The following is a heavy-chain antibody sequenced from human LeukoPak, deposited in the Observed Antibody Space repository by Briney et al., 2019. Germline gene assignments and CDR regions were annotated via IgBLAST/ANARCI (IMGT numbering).Heavy chain of an antibody. D-gene: IGHD1-26*01. CDR2: IYYSGST. J-gene: IGHJ6*03. V-gene: IGHV4-39*07. CDR3: AGSTLGSSGRYYYYYMDV. Sequence: SETLSLTCTVSGGSISSGGYYWGWIRQPPGKGLEWIGSIYYSGSTYYNPSLKSRVTISVDTSKNQFSLKLSSVTAADTAVYYCAGSTLGSSGRYYYYYMDVWGKGTTVTVSS. CDR1: GGSISSGGYY.